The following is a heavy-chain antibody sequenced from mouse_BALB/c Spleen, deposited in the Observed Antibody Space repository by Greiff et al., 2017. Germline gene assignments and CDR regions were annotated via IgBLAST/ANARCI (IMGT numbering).Heavy chain of an antibody. V-gene: IGHV5-6-3*01. CDR3: ARDHGLGRAWFAY. D-gene: IGHD4-1*01. CDR2: INSNGGST. Sequence: EVKLVESGGGLVQPGGSLKLSCAASGFTFSSYGMSWVRQTPDKRLELVATINSNGGSTYYPDSVKGRFTISRDNAKNTLYLQMSSLKSEDTAMYYCARDHGLGRAWFAYWGQGTLVTVSA. J-gene: IGHJ3*01. CDR1: GFTFSSYG.